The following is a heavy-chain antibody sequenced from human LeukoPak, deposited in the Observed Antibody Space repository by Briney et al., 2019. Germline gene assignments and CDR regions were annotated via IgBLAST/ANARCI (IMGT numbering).Heavy chain of an antibody. J-gene: IGHJ4*02. Sequence: GESLKVSCKASGYTFTSYDINWVRQATGQGLEWMGWMNPNSGNTGYAQKFQGRVTITRNTSISTAYMELSSLRSEDTAVYYCARGRSFLEWLSWGQGTLVTVSS. D-gene: IGHD3-3*01. CDR1: GYTFTSYD. CDR2: MNPNSGNT. CDR3: ARGRSFLEWLS. V-gene: IGHV1-8*03.